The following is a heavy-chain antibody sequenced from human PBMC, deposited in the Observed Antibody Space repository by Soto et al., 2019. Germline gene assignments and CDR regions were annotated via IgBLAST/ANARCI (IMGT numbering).Heavy chain of an antibody. CDR3: AKSPGGSSSGWSDY. Sequence: GGSLRLSFAASGFTFSSYGMHWVRQAPGKGLEWVAVISYDGSNKYCADSVKGRFTISRDNPKNTLYLQMNSLRAEDTAVYYCAKSPGGSSSGWSDYWGQGTLVTVSS. CDR1: GFTFSSYG. CDR2: ISYDGSNK. D-gene: IGHD6-19*01. V-gene: IGHV3-30*18. J-gene: IGHJ4*02.